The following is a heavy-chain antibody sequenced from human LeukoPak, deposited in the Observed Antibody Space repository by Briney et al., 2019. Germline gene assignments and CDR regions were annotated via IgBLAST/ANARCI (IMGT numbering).Heavy chain of an antibody. J-gene: IGHJ6*02. D-gene: IGHD1-26*01. V-gene: IGHV1-24*01. CDR2: FDPEDGET. Sequence: ASVKVSCKVSGYTLTELSMHWVRQAPGKGLEWVGGFDPEDGETIYAQKFQGRVTMTEDTSTDTAYIELSSLRSEDTAVYYCATTRIVGATRDYYYGMDVWGQGTTVTVSS. CDR1: GYTLTELS. CDR3: ATTRIVGATRDYYYGMDV.